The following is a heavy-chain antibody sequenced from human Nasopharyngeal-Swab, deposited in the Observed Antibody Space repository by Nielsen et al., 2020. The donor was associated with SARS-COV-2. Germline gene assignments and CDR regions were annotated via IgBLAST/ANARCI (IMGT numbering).Heavy chain of an antibody. Sequence: WVLQSPVQCLFFFVLIIAGNGNTKYSQKFQGRVTITRDTSASTAYMELSSLRSEDTAVYYCARGPPPTNYYDSSGYYYRYGMDVWGQGTTVTVSS. CDR2: IIAGNGNT. V-gene: IGHV1-3*01. D-gene: IGHD3-22*01. CDR3: ARGPPPTNYYDSSGYYYRYGMDV. J-gene: IGHJ6*02.